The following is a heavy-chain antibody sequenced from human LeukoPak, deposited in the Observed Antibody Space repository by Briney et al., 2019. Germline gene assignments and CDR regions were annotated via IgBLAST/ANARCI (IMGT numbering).Heavy chain of an antibody. Sequence: PSETLSLTCTVSGGSISSYYWSWIRQPPGKGLEWIGYIYYSGSTNYNPSLKSRVTISVDTSKNQFSLKLSSVTAADTAVYYCARVPLRDEYDSNDYWGQGTLVTVSS. CDR2: IYYSGST. CDR1: GGSISSYY. CDR3: ARVPLRDEYDSNDY. V-gene: IGHV4-59*01. J-gene: IGHJ4*02. D-gene: IGHD3-22*01.